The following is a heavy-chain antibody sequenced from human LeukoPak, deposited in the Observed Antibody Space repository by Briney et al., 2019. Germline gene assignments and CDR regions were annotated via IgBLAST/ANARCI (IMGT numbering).Heavy chain of an antibody. J-gene: IGHJ4*02. V-gene: IGHV1-46*01. Sequence: ASVKVSCKASGYTFTSYYMHWVRQAPGQGLEWMGVINPSGGSTSYAQKFQGRVTMTRDTSTSTVYMELSSLRSEDTAVYYCAREGAVAGTVGYWGQGTLVTVSS. CDR1: GYTFTSYY. CDR2: INPSGGST. D-gene: IGHD6-19*01. CDR3: AREGAVAGTVGY.